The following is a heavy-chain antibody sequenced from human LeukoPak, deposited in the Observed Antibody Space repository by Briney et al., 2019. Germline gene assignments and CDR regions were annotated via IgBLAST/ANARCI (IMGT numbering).Heavy chain of an antibody. CDR2: ISSSSSTI. D-gene: IGHD3-10*01. J-gene: IGHJ6*02. Sequence: GGSLRLSCAASGFTFSSYSMNWVRQAPGKGLEWVSYISSSSSTIYYADSVKGRFTISRDNAKNSLYLQMNSLRAEDTALYYCAKDLGGSGRMDVWGQGTTVTVSS. CDR3: AKDLGGSGRMDV. CDR1: GFTFSSYS. V-gene: IGHV3-48*04.